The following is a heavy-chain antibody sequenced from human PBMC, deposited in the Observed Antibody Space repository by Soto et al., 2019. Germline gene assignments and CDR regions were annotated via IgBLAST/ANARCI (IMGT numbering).Heavy chain of an antibody. J-gene: IGHJ4*02. CDR3: AEDFQRDGKYDLDY. D-gene: IGHD3-3*01. V-gene: IGHV3-23*01. CDR2: ILSDGGTK. CDR1: GFTFAGYA. Sequence: EVQLLESGGGLVQPGGSLRLSCAASGFTFAGYAMNWVRQAPGRGLEWVAGILSDGGTKYYADTVKGRFTITTDKSKNILYLQMSSLRADDTAVYYCAEDFQRDGKYDLDYWGQGTPVVVSS.